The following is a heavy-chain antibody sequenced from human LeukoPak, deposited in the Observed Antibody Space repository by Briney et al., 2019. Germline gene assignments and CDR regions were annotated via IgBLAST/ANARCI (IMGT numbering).Heavy chain of an antibody. CDR1: GFTFSSYA. Sequence: GGSLRLSCAASGFTFSSYAMSWVRQAPGKGLEWVSAISGSGGSTYYADSVKGRFTISRDNSKNTLYLQMNSLRAEDTAVYYCAKGREMATILDYFDYWGQGTLVTVSS. J-gene: IGHJ4*02. CDR2: ISGSGGST. V-gene: IGHV3-23*01. CDR3: AKGREMATILDYFDY. D-gene: IGHD5-24*01.